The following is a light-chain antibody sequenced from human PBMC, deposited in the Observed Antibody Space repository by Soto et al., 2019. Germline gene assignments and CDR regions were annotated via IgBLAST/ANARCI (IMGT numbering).Light chain of an antibody. CDR1: SGHSSYV. CDR2: LSSDGSH. V-gene: IGLV4-69*01. Sequence: QLVLTQSPSASASLGASVKLTCTLSSGHSSYVIAWHQQQPEKGPRYLMKLSSDGSHSKGDGIPDRFSGSSSGAERYLTISSLQSEDEADYYCQTWDTGARVVFGGGTKLTVL. CDR3: QTWDTGARVV. J-gene: IGLJ2*01.